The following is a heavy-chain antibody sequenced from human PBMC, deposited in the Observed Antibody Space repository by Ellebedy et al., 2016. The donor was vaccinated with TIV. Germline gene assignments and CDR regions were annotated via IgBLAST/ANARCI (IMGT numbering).Heavy chain of an antibody. J-gene: IGHJ4*02. CDR2: INPSGGST. V-gene: IGHV1-46*01. CDR1: GYTFTSYY. Sequence: ASVKVSCKASGYTFTSYYMHWVRQAPGQGLEWMGIINPSGGSTSYAQKFQGRVTMTRDTSTSTVYMELSSLRSEDTAVYDCAREEGGDGYSSWGQGTLVTVSS. D-gene: IGHD5-24*01. CDR3: AREEGGDGYSS.